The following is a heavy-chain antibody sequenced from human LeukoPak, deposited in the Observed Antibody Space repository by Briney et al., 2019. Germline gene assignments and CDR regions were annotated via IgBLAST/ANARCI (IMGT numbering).Heavy chain of an antibody. D-gene: IGHD5-12*01. CDR2: INPNSGGT. V-gene: IGHV1-2*02. J-gene: IGHJ5*02. CDR3: ARSPPYSKLRFDP. CDR1: GYTFTGYY. Sequence: ASVKVSCKASGYTFTGYYMHWVRQAPGQGLEWMGWINPNSGGTNYAQKFQGRVTMTRDTSISTAYMELSRLRSDDTAVYYCARSPPYSKLRFDPWGQGTPVTVSS.